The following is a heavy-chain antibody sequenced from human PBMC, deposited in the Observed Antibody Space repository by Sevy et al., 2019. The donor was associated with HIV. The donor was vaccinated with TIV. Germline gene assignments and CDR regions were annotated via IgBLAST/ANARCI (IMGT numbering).Heavy chain of an antibody. Sequence: ASVKVSCKASGGTFSSYAXXXXXXXXGXGLXXXXXXXPIFGTANYAQKFQGRVTITADESTSTAYMELSSLRSEDTAVYYCARGTREGIAVAGPPVYGMDVWGQGTTVTVSS. J-gene: IGHJ6*02. CDR1: GGTFSSYA. D-gene: IGHD6-19*01. CDR2: XXPIFGTA. CDR3: ARGTREGIAVAGPPVYGMDV. V-gene: IGHV1-69*13.